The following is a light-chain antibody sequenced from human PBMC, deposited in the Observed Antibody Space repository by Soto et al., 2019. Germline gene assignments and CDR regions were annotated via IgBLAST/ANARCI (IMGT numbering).Light chain of an antibody. Sequence: DIQMTQSPSTLSGSVGDRVTITCRASQTISSWLARYQQKPGKAPKLLIYAASSLQSEVPSRFSGSGSGTDFTLTISSLQPEDFATYYCQQSYSTPRTFGQGTKVDIK. V-gene: IGKV1-39*01. CDR2: AAS. J-gene: IGKJ1*01. CDR1: QTISSW. CDR3: QQSYSTPRT.